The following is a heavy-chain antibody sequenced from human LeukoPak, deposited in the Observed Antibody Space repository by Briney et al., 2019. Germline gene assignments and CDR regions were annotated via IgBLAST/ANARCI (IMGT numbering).Heavy chain of an antibody. CDR2: ISGSGGST. J-gene: IGHJ5*02. CDR3: ASTLIAVAGRGRRFDP. Sequence: PGGSLRLSCAASGFTFSSYAMSWVRQAPGKGLEWVSAISGSGGSTYYADSVKGRFTISRDNSKNTLYLQMNSLRAEDTAVYYCASTLIAVAGRGRRFDPWGQGTLVTVSS. D-gene: IGHD6-19*01. CDR1: GFTFSSYA. V-gene: IGHV3-23*01.